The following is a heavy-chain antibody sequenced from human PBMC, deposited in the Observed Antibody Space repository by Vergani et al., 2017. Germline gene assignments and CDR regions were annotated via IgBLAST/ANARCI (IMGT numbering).Heavy chain of an antibody. CDR2: INAGNGNT. V-gene: IGHV1-3*01. J-gene: IGHJ4*02. Sequence: QVQLVQSGAEVKKPGASVKVSCKASGYTFTSYAMHWVRQAPGQRLEWMGWINAGNGNTKYSQTFQGRVTITRDTSASTAYMELSSLRSEDTAVYYCARAKEIVVVPAAMGYWGQGTLVTVSS. D-gene: IGHD2-2*01. CDR1: GYTFTSYA. CDR3: ARAKEIVVVPAAMGY.